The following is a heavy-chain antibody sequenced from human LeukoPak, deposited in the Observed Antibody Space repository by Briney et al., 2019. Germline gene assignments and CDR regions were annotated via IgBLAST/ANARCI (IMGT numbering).Heavy chain of an antibody. CDR2: ISSSSSYI. J-gene: IGHJ4*02. CDR1: GFTFSSYS. V-gene: IGHV3-21*01. D-gene: IGHD3-22*01. CDR3: EPDYYDSSGYYADY. Sequence: GGSLRLSCAASGFTFSSYSMNWVRQAPGKGLEWVSSISSSSSYIYYADSVKGRFTISRDNSKNTLYLQMNSLRAEDTAVYYCEPDYYDSSGYYADYWGQGTLVTVSS.